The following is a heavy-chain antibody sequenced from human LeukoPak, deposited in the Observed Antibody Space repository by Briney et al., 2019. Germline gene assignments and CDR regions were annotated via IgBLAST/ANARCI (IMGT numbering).Heavy chain of an antibody. V-gene: IGHV1-2*04. J-gene: IGHJ6*02. CDR3: ARSRSVYDILTGAKIPNYYYGMDV. D-gene: IGHD3-9*01. CDR2: INPNSGGT. CDR1: GYTFTGYY. Sequence: RASVKVSCKASGYTFTGYYMHWVRQAPGQGLEWMGWINPNSGGTNYAQKFQGWVTMTRDTSISTAYMELSRLRSDDTAVYYCARSRSVYDILTGAKIPNYYYGMDVWGQGTTVTVSS.